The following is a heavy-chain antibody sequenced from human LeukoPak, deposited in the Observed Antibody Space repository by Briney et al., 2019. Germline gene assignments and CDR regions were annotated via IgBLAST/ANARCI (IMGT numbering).Heavy chain of an antibody. CDR1: GFTPTTIY. J-gene: IGHJ3*02. CDR3: ARNLYSSGWYRAFDI. D-gene: IGHD6-19*01. CDR2: ICSGGST. Sequence: PGGSLSPSCSFSGFTPTTIYISWVRPAPGKGLEWVSLICSGGSTYYADSVKGRFTISRDNSKNTLYLHMNSLRAEDTAVYYCARNLYSSGWYRAFDIWGRGTMVTVSS. V-gene: IGHV3-66*01.